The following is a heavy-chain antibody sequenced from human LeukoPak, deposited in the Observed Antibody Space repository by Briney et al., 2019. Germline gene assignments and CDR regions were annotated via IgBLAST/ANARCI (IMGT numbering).Heavy chain of an antibody. V-gene: IGHV1-2*06. D-gene: IGHD2-8*01. CDR1: GYTFTGYY. CDR3: ARVVFVPNYYYYGMDV. Sequence: AASVKVSCKASGYTFTGYYMHWVRQAPGQGLEWMGRINPNSGGTNYAQKFQGRVTMTRDTSISTAYMELSRLRSDDTAVYYCARVVFVPNYYYYGMDVWGQGTTVTVSS. J-gene: IGHJ6*02. CDR2: INPNSGGT.